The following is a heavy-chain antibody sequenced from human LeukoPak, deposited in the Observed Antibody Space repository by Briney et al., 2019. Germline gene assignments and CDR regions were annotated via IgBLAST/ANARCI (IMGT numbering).Heavy chain of an antibody. V-gene: IGHV3-23*02. J-gene: IGHJ5*02. CDR1: GFRFRDHG. D-gene: IGHD6-13*01. Sequence: PGGTLRLSCAASGFRFRDHGMSWVRQTPGKGLEWVSALNNGGDSTYYRESVKGRFTISRDNSKNTLYLQMNSLRAEDTAVYYCAKDHSSSWYSWFDPWGQGTLVTVSS. CDR3: AKDHSSSWYSWFDP. CDR2: LNNGGDST.